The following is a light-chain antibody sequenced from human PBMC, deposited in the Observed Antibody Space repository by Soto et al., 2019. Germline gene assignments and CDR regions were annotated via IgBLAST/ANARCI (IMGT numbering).Light chain of an antibody. CDR3: CTQVRSYPIWV. J-gene: IGLJ3*02. CDR1: SSDVGGYNY. Sequence: QSALAQPRSVSGSPGQSVTISCTGTSSDVGGYNYVSWYQQHPGKVPKVIIYDVSWRPSGVPDRFSGSKSGNTASLTISGLQAEDEADYYCCTQVRSYPIWVFGGGTKVTVL. V-gene: IGLV2-11*01. CDR2: DVS.